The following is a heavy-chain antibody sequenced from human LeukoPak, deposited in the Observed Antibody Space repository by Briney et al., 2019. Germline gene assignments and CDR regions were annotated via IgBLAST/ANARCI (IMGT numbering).Heavy chain of an antibody. Sequence: PSETLSLTCSVSGGSISSRNHYWGWIRRRPGKGLEWIGSIFYTGNTYYNPSLRSRVTMSVDTSKNHFSLNLSSVTAADMAVYYCSRHVNTFDYWGQGALVTVSS. CDR3: SRHVNTFDY. CDR1: GGSISSRNHY. V-gene: IGHV4-39*01. J-gene: IGHJ4*02. CDR2: IFYTGNT.